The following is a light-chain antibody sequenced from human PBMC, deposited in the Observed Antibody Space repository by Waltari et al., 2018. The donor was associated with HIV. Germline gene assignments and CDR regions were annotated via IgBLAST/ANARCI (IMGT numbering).Light chain of an antibody. CDR3: CSYAGDYKLF. V-gene: IGLV2-11*01. CDR2: EVT. Sequence: QSALTQPRSVSGSPGQSVTISCSVTNSDIGAYDSVSWYQVLPGRAPQLLIYEVTQRPSGVPDRFSGSKSGNTASLTISGLQAGDEAHYYCCSYAGDYKLFFAGGTKLTVL. J-gene: IGLJ2*01. CDR1: NSDIGAYDS.